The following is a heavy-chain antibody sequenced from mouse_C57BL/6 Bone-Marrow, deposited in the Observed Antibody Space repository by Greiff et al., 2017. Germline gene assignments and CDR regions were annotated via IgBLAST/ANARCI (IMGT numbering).Heavy chain of an antibody. J-gene: IGHJ3*01. CDR3: ARDGYFLFAY. Sequence: EVKLVESGGGLVKPGGSLKLSCAASGFTFSSYAMSWVRQTPEKRLEWVATISDGGSYTYYPDNVKGRFTISRDNAKNNLYLQMSHLKSEDTAMXYCARDGYFLFAYWGQGTLVTVSA. CDR1: GFTFSSYA. CDR2: ISDGGSYT. D-gene: IGHD2-3*01. V-gene: IGHV5-4*03.